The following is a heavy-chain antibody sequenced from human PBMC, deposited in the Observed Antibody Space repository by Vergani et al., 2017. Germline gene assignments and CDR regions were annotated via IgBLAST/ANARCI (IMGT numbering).Heavy chain of an antibody. CDR1: GGTFSSYA. CDR2: IIPIFGTA. CDR3: ARARQLKSTVTPYYFDY. J-gene: IGHJ4*02. D-gene: IGHD4-11*01. Sequence: QVQLVQSGAEVKKPGSSVKVSCKASGGTFSSYAISWVRQAPGQGLEWMGGIIPIFGTANYAQKFQGRVTITAAESTSTAYMELSRLRSEDTAVYYCARARQLKSTVTPYYFDYWGQGTLVTVSS. V-gene: IGHV1-69*01.